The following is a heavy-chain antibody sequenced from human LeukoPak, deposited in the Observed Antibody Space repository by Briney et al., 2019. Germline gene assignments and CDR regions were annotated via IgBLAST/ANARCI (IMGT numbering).Heavy chain of an antibody. D-gene: IGHD3-16*01. J-gene: IGHJ2*01. CDR1: GYTFTSYY. CDR2: INPNSGGT. Sequence: ASVKVSCKASGYTFTSYYLHWVRQAPGQGLEWVGWINPNSGGTKYAQKFQGRVTMTRDTSISTAYMELSSLRAGDTAAYYCARRGVDAYNPYFDLWGRGTLVTVSS. V-gene: IGHV1-2*02. CDR3: ARRGVDAYNPYFDL.